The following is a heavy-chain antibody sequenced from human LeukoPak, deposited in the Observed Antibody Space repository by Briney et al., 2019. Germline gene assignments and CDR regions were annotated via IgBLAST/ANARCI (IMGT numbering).Heavy chain of an antibody. CDR1: GGSIGSSSYY. Sequence: KPSETLSLTCTVSGGSIGSSSYYWGWIRQPPGKGLNWIGSIYYSGSTYYNPSLKSRVTISVDTSRDQFSLKLSSVTAADTAVYYCARGPRFGELLWHWFDPWGQGTLVTVSS. J-gene: IGHJ5*02. V-gene: IGHV4-39*07. D-gene: IGHD3-10*01. CDR3: ARGPRFGELLWHWFDP. CDR2: IYYSGST.